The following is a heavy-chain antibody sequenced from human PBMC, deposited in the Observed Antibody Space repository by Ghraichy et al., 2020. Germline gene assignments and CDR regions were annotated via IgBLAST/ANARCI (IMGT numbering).Heavy chain of an antibody. D-gene: IGHD4-23*01. CDR2: ISGSADTT. CDR3: AWHSRWSDFDC. V-gene: IGHV3-23*01. Sequence: GESLKISCAASGFTFNNYAMSWVRQAPGKGLEWVSAISGSADTTYYANSVRGRFTISRDNSKNSVYLQMNSLRAEDTAVYYCAWHSRWSDFDCWGQRTLVTVSS. J-gene: IGHJ4*02. CDR1: GFTFNNYA.